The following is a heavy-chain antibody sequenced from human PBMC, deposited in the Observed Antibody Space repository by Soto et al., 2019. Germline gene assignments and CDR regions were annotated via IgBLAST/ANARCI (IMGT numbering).Heavy chain of an antibody. CDR2: IDWDDDK. J-gene: IGHJ6*02. V-gene: IGHV2-70*04. Sequence: SGPTLVNPTQTLTLTCTFSGFSLTTSGMRVSWIRQPPGKAPEWLARIDWDDDKVYSRSLRARPTISQDTSQNQVGLIMTNMDPVDTATYYCARTRVVSAVNYGMDVWGQGTTVTVSS. D-gene: IGHD2-15*01. CDR1: GFSLTTSGMR. CDR3: ARTRVVSAVNYGMDV.